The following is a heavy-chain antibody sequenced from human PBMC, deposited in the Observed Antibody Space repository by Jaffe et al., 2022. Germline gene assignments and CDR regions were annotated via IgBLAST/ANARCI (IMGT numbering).Heavy chain of an antibody. CDR3: AASRRFDY. CDR1: GFVFSSYE. Sequence: EVQLVESGGGLVQPGGSLRLSCAASGFVFSSYEMSWVRQAAGKGLEWISHISTGGGTIHYADSVKGRFTISRDNAKNSLYLQMDSLRAEDTAVYYCAASRRFDYWGQGTLVTVSS. D-gene: IGHD6-6*01. J-gene: IGHJ4*02. CDR2: ISTGGGTI. V-gene: IGHV3-48*03.